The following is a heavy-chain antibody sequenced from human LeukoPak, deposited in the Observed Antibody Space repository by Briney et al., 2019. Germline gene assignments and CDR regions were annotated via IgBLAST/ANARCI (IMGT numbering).Heavy chain of an antibody. J-gene: IGHJ3*02. V-gene: IGHV3-30*02. Sequence: PGGSXRLSCAASGFTFSSYGMHWVRQAPGKGLEWVAFIRYDGSNKYYADSVKGRFTISRDNSKNTLYLQMNSLRAEDTAVYYCAKDDIDAFDIWGQGTMVTVSS. CDR3: AKDDIDAFDI. CDR1: GFTFSSYG. CDR2: IRYDGSNK.